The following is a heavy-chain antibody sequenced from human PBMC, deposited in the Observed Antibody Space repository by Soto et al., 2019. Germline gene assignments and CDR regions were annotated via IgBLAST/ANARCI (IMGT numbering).Heavy chain of an antibody. J-gene: IGHJ5*02. CDR3: ARDRGPSSGYYPYWFDP. D-gene: IGHD3-22*01. CDR1: GGTFSSYA. Sequence: QVQRVQSGAEVKKPGSSVKVSCKASGGTFSSYAITWVRQAPRQGLEWMGGIIPIFGTANYAQKFQARVTITADESTSTAYMELSSLRSEDTAVYYCARDRGPSSGYYPYWFDPWGQGTLVTVSS. CDR2: IIPIFGTA. V-gene: IGHV1-69*12.